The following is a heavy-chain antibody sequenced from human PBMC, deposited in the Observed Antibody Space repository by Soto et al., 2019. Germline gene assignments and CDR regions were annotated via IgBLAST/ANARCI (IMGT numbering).Heavy chain of an antibody. Sequence: QVQLVESGGGVVQPGRSLRLSCAASGFTFSSYGMHWVRQAPGKGLEWVAVISYDGSNKYYADSVKGRFTISRDNSKNTLYLQMESLRAEDQAVYYCAKDRYLYDSSRYSPFDSWGQGTLVTVSS. CDR1: GFTFSSYG. CDR3: AKDRYLYDSSRYSPFDS. D-gene: IGHD3-22*01. J-gene: IGHJ4*02. V-gene: IGHV3-30*18. CDR2: ISYDGSNK.